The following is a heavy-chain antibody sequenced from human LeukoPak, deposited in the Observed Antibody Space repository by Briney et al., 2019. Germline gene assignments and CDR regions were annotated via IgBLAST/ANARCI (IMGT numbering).Heavy chain of an antibody. J-gene: IGHJ4*02. CDR1: GSSFTSYW. CDR3: ARPSLPEYSYGLFDY. D-gene: IGHD5-18*01. Sequence: GAALKISWKGSGSSFTSYWIGWVRPLPGKGLEWVGIIYPGDSDTRDSPSFQGQVTISADKSISTAYLQWSSLKASDTAMYYCARPSLPEYSYGLFDYWDQGTLATVSS. V-gene: IGHV5-51*01. CDR2: IYPGDSDT.